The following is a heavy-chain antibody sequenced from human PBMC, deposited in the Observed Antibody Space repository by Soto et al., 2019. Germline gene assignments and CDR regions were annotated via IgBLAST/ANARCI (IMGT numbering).Heavy chain of an antibody. V-gene: IGHV1-2*04. CDR1: GDSFNDYY. CDR3: ARESGGATATVDYYYFDMDV. J-gene: IGHJ6*03. D-gene: IGHD5-12*01. CDR2: INPNGGVT. Sequence: QVQLVQSGAEVRKPGASVTVSCRSSGDSFNDYYIHWVRQAPGQGFEWMGWINPNGGVTKYAQKFQGWVSMTRDTSIRTVYMQLSRLRSDDTAVYYCARESGGATATVDYYYFDMDVWGTGTAVTVCS.